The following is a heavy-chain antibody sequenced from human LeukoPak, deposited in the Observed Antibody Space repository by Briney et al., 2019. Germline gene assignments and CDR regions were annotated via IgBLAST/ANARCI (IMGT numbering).Heavy chain of an antibody. J-gene: IGHJ4*02. D-gene: IGHD1-1*01. Sequence: GGSLRPSCAASGFTVSNNYMTWVRQAPGKGLEWVSIIFAGVGTYYADSVRGRFTISRDNSKNTLYLQVNSLEAEDAAVYYCARGDRGTGQHFDYWGQGTLVTVS. CDR2: IFAGVGT. CDR1: GFTVSNNY. V-gene: IGHV3-53*01. CDR3: ARGDRGTGQHFDY.